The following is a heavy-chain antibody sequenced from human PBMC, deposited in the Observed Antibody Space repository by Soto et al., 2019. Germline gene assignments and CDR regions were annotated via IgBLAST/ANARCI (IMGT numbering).Heavy chain of an antibody. D-gene: IGHD2-2*01. V-gene: IGHV1-3*01. CDR3: ARDDTKTPGYDAFDI. Sequence: ASVKVSCKASGYTFTSYAMHWVRQAPGQRLEWMGWINAGNGNTKYSQKFQGRVTITRDTSTSTAYMELSSLRSEDTAVYYCARDDTKTPGYDAFDIWGQGTMVTVSS. J-gene: IGHJ3*02. CDR1: GYTFTSYA. CDR2: INAGNGNT.